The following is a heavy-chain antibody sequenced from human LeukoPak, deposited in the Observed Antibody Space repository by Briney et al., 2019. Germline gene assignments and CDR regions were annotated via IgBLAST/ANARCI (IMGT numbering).Heavy chain of an antibody. Sequence: SETLSLTCTVSGGSISSYYWSWIRQPAGKGLELIGRIYTSGSTNYNPSLKSRVTMSVDTSKNQFSLKLSSVTAADTAVYYCARDGQSKNHYYYYYMDVWGKGTTVTVSS. V-gene: IGHV4-4*07. CDR2: IYTSGST. CDR1: GGSISSYY. CDR3: ARDGQSKNHYYYYYMDV. J-gene: IGHJ6*03.